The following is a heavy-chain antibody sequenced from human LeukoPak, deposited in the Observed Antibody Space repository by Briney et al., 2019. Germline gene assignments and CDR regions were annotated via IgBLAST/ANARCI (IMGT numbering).Heavy chain of an antibody. CDR2: ISSSSSYI. D-gene: IGHD6-19*01. Sequence: GGSLRLSCAASGFTFSSYSMNWVRQAPGKGLEWVSSISSSSSYIYYADSVKGRFTISRDNAKNSLYLQMNSLRAEDTAVYYCARDSSGWYDFGYYYGMDVWGQGTTVTVSS. CDR3: ARDSSGWYDFGYYYGMDV. J-gene: IGHJ6*02. CDR1: GFTFSSYS. V-gene: IGHV3-21*01.